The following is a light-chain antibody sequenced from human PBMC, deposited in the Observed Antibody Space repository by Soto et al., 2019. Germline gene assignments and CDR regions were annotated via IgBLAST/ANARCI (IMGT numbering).Light chain of an antibody. CDR2: DVT. V-gene: IGLV2-14*01. J-gene: IGLJ2*01. Sequence: QSALTQPASVSGSPGQSITMSCTGTSSDVGSYNYVCWYQQYPGQAPKLMIYDVTNRPSWVSNRFSGSKSGNTASLTISGLQAEDEAAYYFSSFASSNTTVFGGGTKLTVL. CDR3: SSFASSNTTV. CDR1: SSDVGSYNY.